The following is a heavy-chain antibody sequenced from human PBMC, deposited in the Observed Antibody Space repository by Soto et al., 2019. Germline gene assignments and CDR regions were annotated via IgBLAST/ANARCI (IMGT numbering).Heavy chain of an antibody. CDR1: GGSISSGGYS. D-gene: IGHD2-2*01. J-gene: IGHJ5*02. V-gene: IGHV4-30-2*01. CDR2: IYHSGST. CDR3: AGVPDR. Sequence: QLQLQESGSGLVKPSQTLSLTCAVSGGSISSGGYSWSWIRQPPGKGLEWIGYIYHSGSTYYNPSLKSRVTISVARSKNQSSRKLSAVPAAAPAEYYGAGVPDRWGQGTLVTVPS.